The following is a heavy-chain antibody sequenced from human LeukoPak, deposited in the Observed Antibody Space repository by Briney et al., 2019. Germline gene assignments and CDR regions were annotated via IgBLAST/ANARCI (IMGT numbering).Heavy chain of an antibody. CDR2: ISYDGSNK. D-gene: IGHD3-9*01. J-gene: IGHJ4*02. V-gene: IGHV3-30-3*01. Sequence: PGRSLRLSCAASGFTFSSYAMHWVRQAPGKGLEWVAVISYDGSNKYYADSVKGRFTISRDNSKNTLYLQMNSLRAEDTAVYYCARETGRSFDYWGQGTLVTVSS. CDR3: ARETGRSFDY. CDR1: GFTFSSYA.